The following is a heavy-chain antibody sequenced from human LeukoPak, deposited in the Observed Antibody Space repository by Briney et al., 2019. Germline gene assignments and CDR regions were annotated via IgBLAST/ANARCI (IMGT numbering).Heavy chain of an antibody. D-gene: IGHD6-13*01. V-gene: IGHV4-59*01. CDR3: ARAFIAAAGNAFDI. CDR2: IYYSGST. Sequence: PSETLSLTCTVSGGSISSYYWSWIRQPPGKGLEWIGYIYYSGSTNYNPSLKSRVTISVDTSKNQLSLKLSSVTAADTAVYYCARAFIAAAGNAFDIWGQGTMVTVSS. CDR1: GGSISSYY. J-gene: IGHJ3*02.